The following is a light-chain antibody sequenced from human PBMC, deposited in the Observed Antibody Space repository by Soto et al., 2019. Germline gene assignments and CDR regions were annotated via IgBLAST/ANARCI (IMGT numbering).Light chain of an antibody. CDR2: DAS. J-gene: IGKJ5*01. V-gene: IGKV3-11*01. CDR1: QSVSSY. CDR3: QQRSNWPSIT. Sequence: EIVMTQSPATLSVSPGERATLSCRASQSVSSYLAWYQRKPGQAPSLLIYDASNRAPGIPARFSGSGSGTDFTLTISSLEPEDFAVYYCQQRSNWPSITFGQGTRLEIK.